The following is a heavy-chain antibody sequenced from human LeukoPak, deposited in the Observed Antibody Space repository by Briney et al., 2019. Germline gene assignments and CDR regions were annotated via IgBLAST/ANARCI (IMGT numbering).Heavy chain of an antibody. CDR3: AKDIAHDYGFDY. Sequence: PAGSLRLSCAASGFTFDDYAMHWVRQAPGKGLEWVSGISWNSGSIGYADSVKGRFTISRDSAKSSLYLQMNSLRAEDTALYYCAKDIAHDYGFDYWGQGTLVTVSS. V-gene: IGHV3-9*01. CDR2: ISWNSGSI. D-gene: IGHD4-17*01. J-gene: IGHJ4*02. CDR1: GFTFDDYA.